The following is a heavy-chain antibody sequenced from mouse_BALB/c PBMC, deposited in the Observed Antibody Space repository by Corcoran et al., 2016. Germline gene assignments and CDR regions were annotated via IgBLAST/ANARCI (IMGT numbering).Heavy chain of an antibody. CDR3: ANGYDGAWFAY. D-gene: IGHD2-2*01. CDR2: IDPANGNT. V-gene: IGHV14-3*02. CDR1: GFNIKDTY. Sequence: EVQLQQSGAELVKPGASVKLSCTASGFNIKDTYMHWVKQRPEQGLEWIGRIDPANGNTKYDPKFQGKATITADTSSNTAYLQLSSLTSEDTAVYYCANGYDGAWFAYWGQGTLVTVSA. J-gene: IGHJ3*01.